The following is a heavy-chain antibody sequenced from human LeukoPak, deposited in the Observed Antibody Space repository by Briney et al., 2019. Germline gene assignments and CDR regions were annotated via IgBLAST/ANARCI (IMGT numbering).Heavy chain of an antibody. V-gene: IGHV4-59*11. Sequence: ASETLSLTCTVSGGSISSHYWSWIRQPPGKGLEWIGYIYYSGSTNYNPSLKSRVTISVDTSKNQFSLKLSSETAADTAVYYCARWGDDCSGGSCYFGEFEFDPWGQGTLVTVSS. D-gene: IGHD2-15*01. CDR2: IYYSGST. CDR3: ARWGDDCSGGSCYFGEFEFDP. J-gene: IGHJ5*02. CDR1: GGSISSHY.